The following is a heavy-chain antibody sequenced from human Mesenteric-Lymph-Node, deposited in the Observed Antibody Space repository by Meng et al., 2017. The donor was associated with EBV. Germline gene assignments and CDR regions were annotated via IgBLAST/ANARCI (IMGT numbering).Heavy chain of an antibody. CDR3: VRDDYYYGSGTYYTFFEY. V-gene: IGHV1-18*01. CDR2: ISAYSGDK. D-gene: IGHD3-10*01. J-gene: IGHJ4*02. CDR1: GYICHTNG. Sequence: EVTKPVTVVDGSGKASGYICHTNGFSCVRQAPGKGLEWMGWISAYSGDKKSTQKFQGKLTMTTDTSTSTAYMELKSLTSDDTAVYYCVRDDYYYGSGTYYTFFEYWGQGTLVTVSS.